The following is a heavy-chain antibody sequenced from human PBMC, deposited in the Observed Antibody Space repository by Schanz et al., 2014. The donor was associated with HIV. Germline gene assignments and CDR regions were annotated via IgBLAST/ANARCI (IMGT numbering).Heavy chain of an antibody. CDR3: ARAKWPPRNRHFDF. J-gene: IGHJ4*02. D-gene: IGHD5-12*01. Sequence: QVQLQQWGAGLLKPSETLSLTCAVYGSSVTYFYWSWIRQSPGKGLEWIAEVNHSGDANHNPPLKSRVTISVHTSKNQFSLKLDSVTAADTAVYYCARAKWPPRNRHFDFWGQGNLVTVS. CDR2: VNHSGDA. CDR1: GSSVTYFY. V-gene: IGHV4-34*02.